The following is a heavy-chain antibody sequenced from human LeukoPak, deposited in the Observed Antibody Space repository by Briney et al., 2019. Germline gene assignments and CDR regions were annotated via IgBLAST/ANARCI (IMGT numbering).Heavy chain of an antibody. V-gene: IGHV3-30-3*01. D-gene: IGHD1-14*01. CDR1: GFTFSSYA. CDR3: AKDSKDRPRHQRDAFDI. CDR2: ISYDGSNK. J-gene: IGHJ3*02. Sequence: GGSLRLSCAASGFTFSSYAMHWVRQAPGKGLEWVAVISYDGSNKYYADSVKGRFTISRDNSKNTLYLQMNSLRAEDTAVYYCAKDSKDRPRHQRDAFDIWGQGTMVTVSS.